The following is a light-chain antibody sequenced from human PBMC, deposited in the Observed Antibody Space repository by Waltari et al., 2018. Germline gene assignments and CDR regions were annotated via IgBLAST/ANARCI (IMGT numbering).Light chain of an antibody. V-gene: IGKV3-11*01. CDR2: DTS. J-gene: IGKJ4*01. CDR1: QGVNMY. Sequence: EIVLTQSPATLSLSPGERATLKCRASQGVNMYLAWYQQRPVQAPRILIYDTSSRATDIPGKFSGSGSETDFRLTIGSLEPEDFAVYYCQRRRNWPLTFGGGTKVEIK. CDR3: QRRRNWPLT.